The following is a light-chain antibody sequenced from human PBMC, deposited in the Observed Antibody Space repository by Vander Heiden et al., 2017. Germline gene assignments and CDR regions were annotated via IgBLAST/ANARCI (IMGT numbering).Light chain of an antibody. Sequence: NFMLTQPHSVSESPGKTVTISCTRSSGRIASNYVQWYQQRPGSSPTTVIYEDNQRPSGVPDRFSGSIDSSSNSASLTISGLKTEDEADYYCQSYDSSNLNWVFGGGTKLTVL. J-gene: IGLJ3*02. CDR1: SGRIASNY. CDR2: EDN. CDR3: QSYDSSNLNWV. V-gene: IGLV6-57*01.